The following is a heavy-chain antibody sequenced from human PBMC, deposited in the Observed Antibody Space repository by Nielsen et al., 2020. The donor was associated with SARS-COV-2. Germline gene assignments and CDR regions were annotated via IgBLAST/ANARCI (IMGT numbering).Heavy chain of an antibody. CDR3: ARDRMFRAVHYFYHYNMDV. Sequence: GESLKISCAASEFSLSFYTMHWVRQAPGKGLEWVALISYDGSNRYHGDSVKGRFTISRDGSKNTLFLQMNSLGPEDTAVYFCARDRMFRAVHYFYHYNMDVWGKGTTVSVSS. V-gene: IGHV3-30-3*01. J-gene: IGHJ6*03. CDR2: ISYDGSNR. D-gene: IGHD3-10*02. CDR1: EFSLSFYT.